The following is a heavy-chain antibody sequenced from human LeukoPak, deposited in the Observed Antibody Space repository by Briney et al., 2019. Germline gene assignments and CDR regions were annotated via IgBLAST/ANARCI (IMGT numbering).Heavy chain of an antibody. V-gene: IGHV3-9*01. CDR3: AKGQPTRYSSSWYFDY. Sequence: AGGSLRLSCAASGFTFSETWMTWVRQAPGKGLEWVSGISWNSGSIGYADSVKGRFTISRDNAKNSLYLQMNSLRAEDTALYYCAKGQPTRYSSSWYFDYWGQGTLVTVSS. D-gene: IGHD6-13*01. CDR1: GFTFSETW. J-gene: IGHJ4*02. CDR2: ISWNSGSI.